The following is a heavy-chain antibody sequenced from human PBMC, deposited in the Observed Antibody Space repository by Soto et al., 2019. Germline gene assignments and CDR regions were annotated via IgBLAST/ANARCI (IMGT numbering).Heavy chain of an antibody. D-gene: IGHD3-16*01. J-gene: IGHJ4*02. Sequence: KTXATLSLTCAVYGGSLSGYYWSGIRQPPGKGLEWIGEIGHSGSTIYNPSLESRVTISEDSSNNQFSLKLNSVTAADTAVYYCARHGGYYFDYWGQGAPVTVSS. CDR3: ARHGGYYFDY. CDR2: IGHSGST. CDR1: GGSLSGYY. V-gene: IGHV4-34*01.